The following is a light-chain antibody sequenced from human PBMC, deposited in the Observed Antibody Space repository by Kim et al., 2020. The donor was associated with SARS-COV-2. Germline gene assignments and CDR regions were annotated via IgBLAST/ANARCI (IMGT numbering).Light chain of an antibody. J-gene: IGKJ1*01. V-gene: IGKV3-15*01. CDR2: GAS. Sequence: EIVMTQSPATLSVSPGERATLSCRASQSVRSNLAWYLQKPGQAPRLLIYGASTRATGVPARFSGSGSGTEFTLTISSLQSEDFAVYYCQLYNDWPTRTFGQGTKVDIK. CDR1: QSVRSN. CDR3: QLYNDWPTRT.